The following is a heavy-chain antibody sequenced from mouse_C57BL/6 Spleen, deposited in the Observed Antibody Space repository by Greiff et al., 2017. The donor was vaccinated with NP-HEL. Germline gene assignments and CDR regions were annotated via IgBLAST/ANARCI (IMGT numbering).Heavy chain of an antibody. Sequence: QVELQQPGAELVKPGASVKLSCKASGYTFTSYWMHWVKQRPGQGLEWIGMIHPNSGSTNYNEKFKSKATLTVDKSSSTAYMQLSSLTSEDSAVYYCARSTMITTYCAMDYWGQGTSVTVSS. CDR1: GYTFTSYW. D-gene: IGHD2-4*01. V-gene: IGHV1-64*01. CDR3: ARSTMITTYCAMDY. J-gene: IGHJ4*01. CDR2: IHPNSGST.